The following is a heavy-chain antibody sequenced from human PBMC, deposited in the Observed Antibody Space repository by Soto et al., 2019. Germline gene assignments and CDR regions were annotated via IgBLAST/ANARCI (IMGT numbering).Heavy chain of an antibody. CDR2: RNPNSGNP. CDR1: GYTCTSYD. V-gene: IGHV1-8*01. D-gene: IGHD7-27*01. Sequence: QVQLVQSGAEVKKPGASVKVSCKASGYTCTSYDINWVRQATAHGFEAMGWRNPNSGNPGYAQEFQGRVTMTRNTSIGTAYMELSSLSSEDTAVYYCARGFLGTGSGYWGQGTLVTVS. CDR3: ARGFLGTGSGY. J-gene: IGHJ4*02.